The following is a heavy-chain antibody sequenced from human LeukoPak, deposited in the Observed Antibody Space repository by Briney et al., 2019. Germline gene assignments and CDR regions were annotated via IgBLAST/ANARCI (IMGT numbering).Heavy chain of an antibody. CDR2: ISGSGSST. CDR1: GFTFSTYA. D-gene: IGHD2-15*01. J-gene: IGHJ1*01. Sequence: PGGSLRLSCAASGFTFSTYAMNWVRQAPGKGLECVSTISGSGSSTFYADSVKGRFTISRDNSNNTLYLQMNSLRAEDTAVYYCAKDPTNYSAYLAEYFQHWGQGTLVTVSS. CDR3: AKDPTNYSAYLAEYFQH. V-gene: IGHV3-23*01.